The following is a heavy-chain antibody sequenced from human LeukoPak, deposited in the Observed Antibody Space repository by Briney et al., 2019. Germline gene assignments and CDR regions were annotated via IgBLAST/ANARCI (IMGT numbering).Heavy chain of an antibody. J-gene: IGHJ4*02. CDR1: GFTFNAYS. V-gene: IGHV3-21*01. Sequence: GGSLRLSCVASGFTFNAYSMNWVRRAPGKGLEWVSSISNDGTNIFYADSLKGRFTISRDNAKKSLFLQMNSLRVEDTAVYYCGRVGYHGSGYYDWGQGTLVTVSS. CDR3: GRVGYHGSGYYD. CDR2: ISNDGTNI. D-gene: IGHD3-22*01.